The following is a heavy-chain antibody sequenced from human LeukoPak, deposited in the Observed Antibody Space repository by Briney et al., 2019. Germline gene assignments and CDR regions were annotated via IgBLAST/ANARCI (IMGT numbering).Heavy chain of an antibody. CDR3: ASYPGTVAPGGMGV. Sequence: GASVKVSCKASGYTXAGYYMHWVRQAPGQGLEWMGWTNPNSGGTNSAQKDQGRVSMTRDTSISKAHMELSRLTSDDTAVYYCASYPGTVAPGGMGVWGQGTTVTVSS. CDR2: TNPNSGGT. J-gene: IGHJ6*02. V-gene: IGHV1-2*02. CDR1: GYTXAGYY. D-gene: IGHD2-2*01.